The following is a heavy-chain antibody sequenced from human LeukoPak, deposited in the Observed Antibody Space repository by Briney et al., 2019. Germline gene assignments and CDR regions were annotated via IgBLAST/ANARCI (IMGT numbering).Heavy chain of an antibody. CDR1: GYTFTGYY. J-gene: IGHJ4*02. D-gene: IGHD6-19*01. CDR2: INPNSGGT. CDR3: ARDPPGAVAGSSGY. Sequence: ASVKVSCKASGYTFTGYYMHWVRQAPGQGLEWMGWINPNSGGTNYAQKFQGRVTMTRDTSISTAYMELSRLRSDDTAVYYCARDPPGAVAGSSGYWGQGTLVTVPS. V-gene: IGHV1-2*02.